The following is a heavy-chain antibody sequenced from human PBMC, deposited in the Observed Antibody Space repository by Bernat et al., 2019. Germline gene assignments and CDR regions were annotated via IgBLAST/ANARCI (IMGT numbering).Heavy chain of an antibody. V-gene: IGHV3-48*02. Sequence: EVQLVESGGGLVQPGGSLRLSCAASGFTFSSYSMNWVRQAPGKGLELVSYISSSSSTIYYADSVKGRFTISRDNAKNSLYLQMNSLRDEDTAVYYCASLWYGDLRDSYYYYGMDVWGQGTTVTVSS. D-gene: IGHD4-17*01. J-gene: IGHJ6*02. CDR3: ASLWYGDLRDSYYYYGMDV. CDR2: ISSSSSTI. CDR1: GFTFSSYS.